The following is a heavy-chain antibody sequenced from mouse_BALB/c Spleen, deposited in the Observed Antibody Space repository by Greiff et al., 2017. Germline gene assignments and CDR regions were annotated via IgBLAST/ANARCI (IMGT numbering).Heavy chain of an antibody. D-gene: IGHD1-1*01. CDR2: IRLKSNNYAT. J-gene: IGHJ1*01. Sequence: EVQRVESGGGLVQPGGSMKLSCVASGFTFSNYWMNWVRQSPEKGLEWVAEIRLKSNNYATHYAESVKGRFTISRDDSKSSVYLQMNNLRAEDTGIYYCTRNYYGSSSYWYFDVWGAGTTVTVSS. CDR3: TRNYYGSSSYWYFDV. V-gene: IGHV6-6*02. CDR1: GFTFSNYW.